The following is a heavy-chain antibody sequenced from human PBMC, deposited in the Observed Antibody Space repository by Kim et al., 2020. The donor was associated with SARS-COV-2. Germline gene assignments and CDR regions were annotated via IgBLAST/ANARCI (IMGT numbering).Heavy chain of an antibody. Sequence: VKPRLTISKNNSKNTLYLQMNSLRAEDTAVYYCAKDRFEWEPSRIQYFDYWGQGTLVTVSS. CDR3: AKDRFEWEPSRIQYFDY. J-gene: IGHJ4*02. D-gene: IGHD1-26*01. V-gene: IGHV3-23*01.